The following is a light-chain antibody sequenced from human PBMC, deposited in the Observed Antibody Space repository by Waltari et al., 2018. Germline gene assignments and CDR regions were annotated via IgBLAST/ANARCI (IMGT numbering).Light chain of an antibody. J-gene: IGKJ2*01. Sequence: EIVMTQSPATLSVSPGERATLSCRASQSVSSNLAWYPQKPGQAPRLLIYGASTRATGIPARFSGSGSGTEFTLTISSLQSEDFAVYYCQQYNNWPLMYTFGQGTKLEIK. CDR2: GAS. V-gene: IGKV3-15*01. CDR3: QQYNNWPLMYT. CDR1: QSVSSN.